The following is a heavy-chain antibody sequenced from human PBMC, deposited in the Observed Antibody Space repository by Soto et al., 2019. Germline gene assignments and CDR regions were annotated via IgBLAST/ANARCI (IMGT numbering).Heavy chain of an antibody. J-gene: IGHJ3*01. Sequence: EVQLLESGGGLGQPGGSLRLSCAASGFTFNNFAMSWVRQAPGKGLEWVSTIHHNEGSTFYADSVKGRFTISRDNSKNTLYREMNGFRAENTPGYHGAKVLDWVGGTIPRWDAVDFWGQRTMVTVSS. D-gene: IGHD2-21*01. CDR3: AKVLDWVGGTIPRWDAVDF. CDR2: IHHNEGST. V-gene: IGHV3-23*01. CDR1: GFTFNNFA.